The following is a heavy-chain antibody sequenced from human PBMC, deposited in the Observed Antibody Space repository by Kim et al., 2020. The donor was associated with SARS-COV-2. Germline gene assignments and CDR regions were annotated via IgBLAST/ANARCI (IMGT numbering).Heavy chain of an antibody. CDR2: IIPIFGTA. CDR1: GGTFSSYA. J-gene: IGHJ3*02. V-gene: IGHV1-69*13. Sequence: SVKVSCKASGGTFSSYAISWVRQAPGQGLEWMGGIIPIFGTANYAQKFQGRVTITADESTSTAYMELSSLRSEDTAVYYCARRPYCSSTSCYRGHAFDIWGQGTMVTVSS. CDR3: ARRPYCSSTSCYRGHAFDI. D-gene: IGHD2-2*01.